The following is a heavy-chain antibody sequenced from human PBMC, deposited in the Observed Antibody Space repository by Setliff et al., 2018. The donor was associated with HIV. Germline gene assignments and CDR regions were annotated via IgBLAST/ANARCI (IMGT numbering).Heavy chain of an antibody. J-gene: IGHJ3*02. V-gene: IGHV4-38-2*02. CDR2: IYHSGTT. CDR3: ARVRGVDPLLVTASDAFSI. CDR1: GFSVKSAFY. Sequence: SETLSLTCTVSGFSVKSAFYWGWIRQTPGEGLEWIGSIYHSGTTYYNPSLASRATLSLDTSKNQFSLRLSSVSAADTAIYYCARVRGVDPLLVTASDAFSIWVQGTMVTVSS. D-gene: IGHD2-21*02.